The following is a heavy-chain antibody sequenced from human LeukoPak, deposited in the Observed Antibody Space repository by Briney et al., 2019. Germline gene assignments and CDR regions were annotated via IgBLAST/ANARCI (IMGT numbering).Heavy chain of an antibody. V-gene: IGHV1-46*01. CDR1: GYTFTSYY. Sequence: ASVKVSCKASGYTFTSYYMHWVRQAPGQGLQWMRRINPSGGSTRYAQIFQGRVTMTRDTSTSTVNMELSSLTAEDTAVYYCARDWDSYEMGYWGQGTLVSVFS. J-gene: IGHJ4*02. CDR2: INPSGGST. D-gene: IGHD3-22*01. CDR3: ARDWDSYEMGY.